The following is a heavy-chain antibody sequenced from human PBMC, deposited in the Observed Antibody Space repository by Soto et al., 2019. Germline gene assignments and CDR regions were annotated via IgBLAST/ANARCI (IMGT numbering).Heavy chain of an antibody. Sequence: QLLKSGAEVKKPGASVKVSCKASGYSFSTYDISWLRQAPGQGLEWMGRISPKNGNTDYAQKFQYRGTVSADTSTSTAYMTLRGLRADDTAIYYCATSYDSGFDPWGQGTLVTVSS. V-gene: IGHV1-18*04. CDR2: ISPKNGNT. J-gene: IGHJ5*02. CDR3: ATSYDSGFDP. D-gene: IGHD3-3*01. CDR1: GYSFSTYD.